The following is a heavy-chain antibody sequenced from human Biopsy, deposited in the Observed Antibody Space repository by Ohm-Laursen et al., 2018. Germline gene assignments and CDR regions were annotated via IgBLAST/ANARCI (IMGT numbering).Heavy chain of an antibody. CDR3: ARNTGWYGDLYYFDY. CDR1: GFTFTQFF. Sequence: ASVKVSCKASGFTFTQFFIHWIRQAPGQGLEWMGMINPSGSTTSYPQIFQGRVTMTRDTSKSTVYMELSSLRSADTAVYFCARNTGWYGDLYYFDYWGQGTQVTVSS. D-gene: IGHD6-19*01. CDR2: INPSGSTT. V-gene: IGHV1-46*01. J-gene: IGHJ4*02.